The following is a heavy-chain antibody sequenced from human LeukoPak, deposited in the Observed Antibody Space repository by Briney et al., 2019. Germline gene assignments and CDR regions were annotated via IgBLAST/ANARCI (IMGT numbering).Heavy chain of an antibody. CDR2: IRSKACGGTT. J-gene: IGHJ5*02. V-gene: IGHV3-49*03. D-gene: IGHD3-10*01. Sequence: GGSLRLSCTASGFTFGDYVMSWFRQAPGKGLEWVGFIRSKACGGTTEYAASVKGRFTISRDDSKSIAYVQINSLKTEDTAVYYCTGQKDYYGSGSYWTFDPWGQGNVVTVFS. CDR3: TGQKDYYGSGSYWTFDP. CDR1: GFTFGDYV.